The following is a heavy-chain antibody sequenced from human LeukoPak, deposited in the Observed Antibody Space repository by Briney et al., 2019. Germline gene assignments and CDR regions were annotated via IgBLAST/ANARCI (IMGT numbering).Heavy chain of an antibody. J-gene: IGHJ4*02. V-gene: IGHV3-7*01. CDR2: IKQDGSEK. D-gene: IGHD6-13*01. Sequence: PGGSLRLSYAASGFTFSSYWMSWVRQAPGKGLEWVANIKQDGSEKYYADSVKGRFTISRDNSKNTLYLQMNSLRAEDTAVYYCAKPLTGIDDYWGQGTLVTVSS. CDR3: AKPLTGIDDY. CDR1: GFTFSSYW.